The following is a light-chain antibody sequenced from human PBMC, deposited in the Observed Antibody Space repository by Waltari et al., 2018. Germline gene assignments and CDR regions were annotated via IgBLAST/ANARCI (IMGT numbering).Light chain of an antibody. CDR2: GAS. J-gene: IGKJ4*01. V-gene: IGKV3-20*01. Sequence: EIVLTQSPGTLSVSPGERVTVSCRASQTITGSWLTWYHQKPGQAPRLLIYGASNRALGIPDRFSGSGSGTDFTLTISRLEPEDSAVYYCQQYDGSVVTFGGGTKVEIK. CDR3: QQYDGSVVT. CDR1: QTITGSW.